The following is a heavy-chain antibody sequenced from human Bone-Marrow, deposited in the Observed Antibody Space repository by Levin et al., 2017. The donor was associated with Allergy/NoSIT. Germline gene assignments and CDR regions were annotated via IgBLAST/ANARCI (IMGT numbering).Heavy chain of an antibody. V-gene: IGHV3-53*01. CDR2: IYDAGRT. CDR3: ARVRFPGYHGSGSYYNEYYFDS. CDR1: GFTVSGYY. D-gene: IGHD3-10*01. Sequence: PSETLSLTCAASGFTVSGYYLSWVRQAPGKGLGWVSTIYDAGRTYYADSVKGRFTISRDNSKDTLYLQMNSLRADDTAVYYCARVRFPGYHGSGSYYNEYYFDSWGQGTLVTVSS. J-gene: IGHJ4*02.